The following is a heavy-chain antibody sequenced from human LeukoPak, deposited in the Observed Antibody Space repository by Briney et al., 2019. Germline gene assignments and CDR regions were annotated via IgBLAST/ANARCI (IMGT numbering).Heavy chain of an antibody. Sequence: ASVKVSCKASGYIFTTFYIHWVRQAPGQGLEWMGMINPSGGSTKYAQQFQGRITMTRDTSTSTVYMELSSLRSEDTAVYYCARDLGFSSGWPSYYFDYWGQGTLATVSS. CDR3: ARDLGFSSGWPSYYFDY. CDR2: INPSGGST. J-gene: IGHJ4*02. D-gene: IGHD6-19*01. V-gene: IGHV1-46*01. CDR1: GYIFTTFY.